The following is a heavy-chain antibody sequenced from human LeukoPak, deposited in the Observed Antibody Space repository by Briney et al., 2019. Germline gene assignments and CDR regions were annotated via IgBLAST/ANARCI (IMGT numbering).Heavy chain of an antibody. CDR3: ARRMISTSDTFDL. CDR1: GDSLNKNF. D-gene: IGHD3/OR15-3a*01. Sequence: SETLSLTCSVSGDSLNKNFWSWIRQPPGKGLEWIGYIFHSGTINYSPSLKSRVSISLDASKNQFSLMLTSVTAADTAVYYCARRMISTSDTFDLWGQGTMVTVSS. J-gene: IGHJ3*01. V-gene: IGHV4-59*01. CDR2: IFHSGTI.